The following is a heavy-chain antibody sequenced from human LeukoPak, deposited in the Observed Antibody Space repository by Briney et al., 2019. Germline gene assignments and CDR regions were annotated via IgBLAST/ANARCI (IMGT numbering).Heavy chain of an antibody. Sequence: ASVKVSCKAVGYNFTNYGITWVRQAPGQGLEWMGWINAKNGILKYDQKVQGRVTMTADKSTATAYMELRSLRSDDTAVYYCARHDYDSSGYFPHSFDYWGQGTLVTVSS. CDR3: ARHDYDSSGYFPHSFDY. CDR2: INAKNGIL. J-gene: IGHJ4*02. V-gene: IGHV1-18*01. CDR1: GYNFTNYG. D-gene: IGHD3-22*01.